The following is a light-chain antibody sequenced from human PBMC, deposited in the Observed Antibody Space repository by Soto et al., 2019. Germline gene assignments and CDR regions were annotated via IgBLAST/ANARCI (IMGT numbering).Light chain of an antibody. CDR3: QHYGSSPLIT. CDR2: GAS. CDR1: QGIGDT. J-gene: IGKJ5*01. V-gene: IGKV3-20*01. Sequence: EVVMKQSPATLSVYPGEGATLSCRASQGIGDTLAWYQHKPGQAPRLLIYGASRRATGIPDRFSGSGSGTDFTLTISRLEPEDFAVFYCQHYGSSPLITFGRGTLLEI.